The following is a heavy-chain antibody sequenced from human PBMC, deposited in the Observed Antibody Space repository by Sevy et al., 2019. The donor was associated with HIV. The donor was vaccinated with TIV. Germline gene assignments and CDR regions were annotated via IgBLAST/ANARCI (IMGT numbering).Heavy chain of an antibody. CDR3: TTVGRYYYGSGSYLSSYGMDV. CDR1: GFTFSNAW. CDR2: IKSKTDGGTT. J-gene: IGHJ6*02. V-gene: IGHV3-15*01. D-gene: IGHD3-10*01. Sequence: GGSLRLSCAASGFTFSNAWMSWVRQAPGKGLEWVGRIKSKTDGGTTDYAAPVKGRFTISREDSKNTLYLQMNSLKTEDTAVYYCTTVGRYYYGSGSYLSSYGMDVWGQGTTVTVSS.